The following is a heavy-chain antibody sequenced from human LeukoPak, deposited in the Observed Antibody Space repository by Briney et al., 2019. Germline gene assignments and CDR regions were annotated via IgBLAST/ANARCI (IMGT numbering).Heavy chain of an antibody. CDR3: ARVRLVRARAGGYYYYMDV. CDR2: IYTSGST. CDR1: GGSISSYY. Sequence: SETLSLTCIVSGGSISSYYWSWIRQPAGKGLEWIGRIYTSGSTNYNPSLKSRVTMSVDTSKNQFPLKLSSVTAADTAVYYCARVRLVRARAGGYYYYMDVWGKGTTVTVSS. J-gene: IGHJ6*03. D-gene: IGHD6-19*01. V-gene: IGHV4-4*07.